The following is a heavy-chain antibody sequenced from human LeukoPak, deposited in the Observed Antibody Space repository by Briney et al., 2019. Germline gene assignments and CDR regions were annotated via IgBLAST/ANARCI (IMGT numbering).Heavy chain of an antibody. J-gene: IGHJ5*02. CDR3: ARTWGYFDWSTPNRFDP. V-gene: IGHV4-34*01. CDR2: INHSGST. CDR1: GGSFSGYY. D-gene: IGHD3-9*01. Sequence: SETLSLTCAVYGGSFSGYYWSWIRQPPGKGLEWIGEINHSGSTNYNPSLKSRVTISVDTSKNQFSLKLSSVTAADTAVYYCARTWGYFDWSTPNRFDPWGQGTLVTVSS.